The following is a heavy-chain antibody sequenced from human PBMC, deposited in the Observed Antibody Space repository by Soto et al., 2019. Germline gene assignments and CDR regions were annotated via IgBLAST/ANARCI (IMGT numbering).Heavy chain of an antibody. D-gene: IGHD6-13*01. CDR2: IYHSGST. Sequence: SETLSLTCAVSGGSISSSNWWSWVRQPPGKGLEWIGEIYHSGSTNYNPSLKSRVTISVDKSKNQFSLKLSSVTAADTAVYYCARVGYSSSSGHPNFDYWGQGTLVTVSS. CDR3: ARVGYSSSSGHPNFDY. V-gene: IGHV4-4*02. CDR1: GGSISSSNW. J-gene: IGHJ4*02.